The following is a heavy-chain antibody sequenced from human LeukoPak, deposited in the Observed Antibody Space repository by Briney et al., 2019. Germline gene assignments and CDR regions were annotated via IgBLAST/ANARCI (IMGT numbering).Heavy chain of an antibody. J-gene: IGHJ4*02. D-gene: IGHD2-2*01. V-gene: IGHV3-21*01. CDR1: GFTFSSYS. CDR2: ISSSSSYI. Sequence: PGGSLRLSCAASGFTFSSYSMNWVRQAPGKGLEWVSSISSSSSYIYYADSVKGRFTISRDNAKNSLYLQMNSLRAEDTAVYYCAVTVQDCSSTSCPFDYWGQGTLVTVSS. CDR3: AVTVQDCSSTSCPFDY.